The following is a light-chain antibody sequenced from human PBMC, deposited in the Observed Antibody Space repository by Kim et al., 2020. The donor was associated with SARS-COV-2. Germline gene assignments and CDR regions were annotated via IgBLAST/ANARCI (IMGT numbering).Light chain of an antibody. CDR3: QQYYTTAPT. J-gene: IGKJ4*01. CDR2: WAS. CDR1: QSVLYSSNNKNY. V-gene: IGKV4-1*01. Sequence: DIVMTQSPDSLTVSLGERATINCRSSQSVLYSSNNKNYLDWYQQKAGQPPQLLISWASTRESGVPGRFSGSGSVTDFTLTISSLQADDVAVYYCQQYYTTAPTFGGGTKVDIK.